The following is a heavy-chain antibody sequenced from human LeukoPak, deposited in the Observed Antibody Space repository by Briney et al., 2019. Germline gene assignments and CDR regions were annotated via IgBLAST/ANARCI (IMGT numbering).Heavy chain of an antibody. V-gene: IGHV3-53*01. CDR2: IYSGGST. J-gene: IGHJ4*02. CDR3: ARSPIAAAGNLDY. CDR1: GLTVSSNY. Sequence: GGSLRLSCAASGLTVSSNYMSWVRQAPGKGLEWVSVIYSGGSTYYADSVKGRFTISRDNSKNTLYLQMNSLRAEDTAVYYCARSPIAAAGNLDYWGQGTLVTVSS. D-gene: IGHD6-13*01.